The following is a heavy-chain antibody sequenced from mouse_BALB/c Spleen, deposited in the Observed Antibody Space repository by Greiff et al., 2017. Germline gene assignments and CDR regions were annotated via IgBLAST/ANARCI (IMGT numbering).Heavy chain of an antibody. D-gene: IGHD2-1*01. V-gene: IGHV5-9-3*01. Sequence: EVKLVESGGGLVKPGGSLKLSCAASGFTFSSYAMSWVRQTPEKRLEWVATISSGGSYTYYPDSVKGRFTISRDNAKNTLYLQMSSLRSEDTAMYYCARPGNSYYFDYWGQGTTLTVSS. CDR1: GFTFSSYA. CDR2: ISSGGSYT. J-gene: IGHJ2*01. CDR3: ARPGNSYYFDY.